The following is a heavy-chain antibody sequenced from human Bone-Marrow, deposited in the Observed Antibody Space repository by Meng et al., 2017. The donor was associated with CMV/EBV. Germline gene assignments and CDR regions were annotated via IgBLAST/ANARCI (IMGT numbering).Heavy chain of an antibody. D-gene: IGHD2-2*01. CDR3: ARARVVVPAAMAY. CDR1: GFTFVDYA. CDR2: INSDGSST. J-gene: IGHJ4*01. Sequence: GESLKISCTASGFTFVDYAMSWVRQAPGKGLVWVSRINSDGSSTSYADSVKGRFTISRDNAKNTLYLQMNSLRAEDTAVYYCARARVVVPAAMAYWGHGTLVTVSS. V-gene: IGHV3-74*01.